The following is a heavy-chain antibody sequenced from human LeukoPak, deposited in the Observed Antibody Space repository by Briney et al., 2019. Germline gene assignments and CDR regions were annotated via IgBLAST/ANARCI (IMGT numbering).Heavy chain of an antibody. Sequence: SETLSLTCAVSGGSISSSNWWSWVRQPPGKGLEWIGEIYHSGSTNYNPSLKSRVAISVDKSENHISLWLTSVTAADTAVYYCAREGGPYRPLDYSGQGTLVTVSS. V-gene: IGHV4-4*02. CDR2: IYHSGST. CDR1: GGSISSSNW. J-gene: IGHJ4*02. CDR3: AREGGPYRPLDY.